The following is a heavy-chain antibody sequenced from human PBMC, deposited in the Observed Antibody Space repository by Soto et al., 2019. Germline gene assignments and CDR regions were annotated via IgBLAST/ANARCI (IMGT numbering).Heavy chain of an antibody. CDR1: GFTFSSYA. CDR2: ISYSGGST. V-gene: IGHV3-23*01. CDR3: ARAPFFGDALDM. D-gene: IGHD3-16*01. J-gene: IGHJ3*02. Sequence: PGGSLRLSCAASGFTFSSYAMSWVRQAPGKGLEWVSAISYSGGSTYYADSVKGRFTISRDNSKNTLYLEMNSLRAEDTAVYYCARAPFFGDALDMWGEGTMVTVSS.